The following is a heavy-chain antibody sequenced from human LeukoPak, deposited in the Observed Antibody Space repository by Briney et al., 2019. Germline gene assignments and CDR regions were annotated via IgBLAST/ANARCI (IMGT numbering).Heavy chain of an antibody. CDR1: GGSISSYY. CDR3: ARGWFGELFYDY. CDR2: THYSGST. J-gene: IGHJ4*02. V-gene: IGHV4-59*08. Sequence: SETLSLTCTVSGGSISSYYWSWLRQPPGKGLEYIGYTHYSGSTNYNPSLKSRVTISLDTSGNQFSLKLSSVTAAVTAVYYCARGWFGELFYDYWGQGTLVTVSS. D-gene: IGHD3-10*01.